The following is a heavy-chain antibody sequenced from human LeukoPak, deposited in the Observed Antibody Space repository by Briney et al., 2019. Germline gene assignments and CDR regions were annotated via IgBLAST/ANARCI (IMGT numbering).Heavy chain of an antibody. CDR2: IYYSGST. J-gene: IGHJ6*03. Sequence: SETLSLTCTVSGGSISSSSYYWGWIRQPPGKWLEWIGSIYYSGSTYYNPSLKSRVTISVDTSKNQFSLKLSSVTAADTAVYYCARSLVRVYMDVWGKGTTVTVSS. D-gene: IGHD2-8*02. CDR3: ARSLVRVYMDV. V-gene: IGHV4-39*07. CDR1: GGSISSSSYY.